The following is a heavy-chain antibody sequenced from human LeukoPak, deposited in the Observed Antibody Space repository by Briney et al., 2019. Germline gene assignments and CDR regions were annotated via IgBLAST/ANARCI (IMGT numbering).Heavy chain of an antibody. Sequence: PGGSLRLSCAASGFTFSSYSMNCVRQAPGKGLEWVSSISSSSSYIYYADSVKGRFTISRDNAKNSLYLQINSLRAEDTAVYYCARVVSCGGDCHFNDYWGQGTLVTVSS. CDR2: ISSSSSYI. J-gene: IGHJ4*02. CDR3: ARVVSCGGDCHFNDY. D-gene: IGHD2-21*02. CDR1: GFTFSSYS. V-gene: IGHV3-21*01.